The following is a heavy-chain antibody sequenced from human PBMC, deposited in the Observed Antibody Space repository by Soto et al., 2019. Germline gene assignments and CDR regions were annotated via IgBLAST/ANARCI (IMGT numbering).Heavy chain of an antibody. Sequence: SETLSLTCTVSGGSVSSGSYYWSWIRQPPGKGLEWIGYIYYSGSTNYNPSLKSRVTISVDTSKNQFSLKLSSVTAADTAVYYCARKSDFWSGYSLWGQGTLVTVSS. J-gene: IGHJ4*02. D-gene: IGHD3-3*01. CDR3: ARKSDFWSGYSL. CDR2: IYYSGST. CDR1: GGSVSSGSYY. V-gene: IGHV4-61*01.